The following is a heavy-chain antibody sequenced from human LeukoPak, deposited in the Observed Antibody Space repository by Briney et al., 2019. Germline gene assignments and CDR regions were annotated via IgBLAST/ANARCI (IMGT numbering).Heavy chain of an antibody. D-gene: IGHD6-19*01. J-gene: IGHJ5*02. V-gene: IGHV3-33*01. CDR3: ARDAPGPHGPVAGHNWFDP. Sequence: GGSLRFSCAASGFTFSSYGMHWVRQAPGKGLEWVAVIWYDGSNKYYADSVKGRFSISGDNSKNTLYLQMNSLRAEDTAVYYCARDAPGPHGPVAGHNWFDPWGQGTLVTVSS. CDR1: GFTFSSYG. CDR2: IWYDGSNK.